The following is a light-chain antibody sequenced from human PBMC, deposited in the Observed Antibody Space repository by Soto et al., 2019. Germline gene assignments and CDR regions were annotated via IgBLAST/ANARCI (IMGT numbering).Light chain of an antibody. CDR1: QSVSSN. J-gene: IGKJ1*01. V-gene: IGKV3-15*01. CDR2: GAS. Sequence: EIVLTQSPSTLSLSAGERATLSCRASQSVSSNLAWYQQKPGQAPRLLIYGASTRATGIPARFSGSGSGTEFTLTISSLQSEDFAVYYCQQYNNWSWTFGQGTKVDIK. CDR3: QQYNNWSWT.